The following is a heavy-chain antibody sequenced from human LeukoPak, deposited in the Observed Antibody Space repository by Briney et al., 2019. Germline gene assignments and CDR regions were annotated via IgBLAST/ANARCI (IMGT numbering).Heavy chain of an antibody. J-gene: IGHJ4*02. V-gene: IGHV4-61*02. CDR1: GGSVSSGTYY. CDR3: AREGAARNFDY. Sequence: SETLSLTCTVSGGSVSSGTYYWTWIRQPAGKGLERIGRIYTSGSTNFNPSLKSRVSISLDTSQNQFSLKVSTVTAAVTAVYYCAREGAARNFDYWGQGILVTVS. CDR2: IYTSGST. D-gene: IGHD6-6*01.